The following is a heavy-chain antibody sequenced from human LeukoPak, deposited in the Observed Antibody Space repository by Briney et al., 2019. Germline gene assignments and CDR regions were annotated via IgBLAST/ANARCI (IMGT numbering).Heavy chain of an antibody. V-gene: IGHV3-33*01. J-gene: IGHJ4*02. CDR2: IWYDGSNK. D-gene: IGHD5-12*01. CDR3: ARDLPRGYSGYDRGLDY. Sequence: GGSLRLSCSASGFTFSSYGMHWVRQAPGKGLEWVAVIWYDGSNKYYADSVKGRFTISRDNSKNTLYLQMNSLRAEDTAVYYCARDLPRGYSGYDRGLDYWGQGTLVTVSS. CDR1: GFTFSSYG.